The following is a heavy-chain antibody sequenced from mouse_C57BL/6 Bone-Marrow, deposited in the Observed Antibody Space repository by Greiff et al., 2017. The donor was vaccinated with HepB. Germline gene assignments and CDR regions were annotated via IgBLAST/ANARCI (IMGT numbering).Heavy chain of an antibody. D-gene: IGHD3-1*01. CDR2: ISSGGSYT. CDR3: ARHPGSYYFDY. CDR1: GFTFSSYG. Sequence: EVKLVEPGGDLVKPGGSLKLSCAASGFTFSSYGMSWVRQTPDQRLEWVATISSGGSYTYYPDSVKGRFTISRDNANNTLYLQMSSLKSEDTAMYYCARHPGSYYFDYWGQGTTLTVSS. V-gene: IGHV5-6*01. J-gene: IGHJ2*01.